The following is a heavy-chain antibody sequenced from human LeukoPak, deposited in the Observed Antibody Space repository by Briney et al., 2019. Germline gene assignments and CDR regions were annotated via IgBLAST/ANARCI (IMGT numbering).Heavy chain of an antibody. J-gene: IGHJ3*02. V-gene: IGHV4-4*09. CDR2: IYASGST. D-gene: IGHD3-22*01. Sequence: SETLSLTCTVSGGSISSYFWTWIRQPPGKGLEWIGYIYASGSTNYNPSLKSRVTISVDTSKTQFSLKLSSVTAADTAVYYCARTVYYDSSGYGNAFDIWGQGTMVTVSS. CDR1: GGSISSYF. CDR3: ARTVYYDSSGYGNAFDI.